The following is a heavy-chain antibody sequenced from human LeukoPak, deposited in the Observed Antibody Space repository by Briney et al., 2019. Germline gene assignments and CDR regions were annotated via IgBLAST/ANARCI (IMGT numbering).Heavy chain of an antibody. J-gene: IGHJ1*01. CDR1: GGSISKSNYY. Sequence: KPSETLSLTCIVSGGSISKSNYYWGRVRPPPGKGLEWIGSIYSSGNTYYNPSLKSRVTMSVDTSKDQFSLNLSFVTAADTAVYYCARHASGSYNNFQHWGQGTLVTVSS. V-gene: IGHV4-39*01. D-gene: IGHD1-26*01. CDR3: ARHASGSYNNFQH. CDR2: IYSSGNT.